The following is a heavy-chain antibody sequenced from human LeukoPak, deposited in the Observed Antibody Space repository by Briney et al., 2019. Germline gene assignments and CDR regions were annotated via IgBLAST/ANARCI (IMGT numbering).Heavy chain of an antibody. CDR3: ALGGDRVVVPAAIQDYYYGMDV. CDR2: MNPNSGNT. J-gene: IGHJ6*02. V-gene: IGHV1-8*01. D-gene: IGHD2-2*02. CDR1: GYTFTSYD. Sequence: ASVKVSCKASGYTFTSYDINWVRQATGQGLEWMGWMNPNSGNTGYAQKFQGRVTVTRNTSISTAYMELSSLRSEDTAVYYCALGGDRVVVPAAIQDYYYGMDVWGQGTTVTVSS.